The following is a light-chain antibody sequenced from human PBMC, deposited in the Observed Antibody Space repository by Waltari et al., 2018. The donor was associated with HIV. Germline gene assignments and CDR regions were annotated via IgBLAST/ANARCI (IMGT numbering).Light chain of an antibody. V-gene: IGLV3-19*01. J-gene: IGLJ2*01. Sequence: SSELTQDPAVSVALGQTVRITCQGDTLRNYYATWYQQKPGQAPLLVMYGKNNRPSGIPDRFSGSTSGNAAALTITGTEAEDEADYYCSSRDNSGNHVVFGGGTKLTGL. CDR3: SSRDNSGNHVV. CDR2: GKN. CDR1: TLRNYY.